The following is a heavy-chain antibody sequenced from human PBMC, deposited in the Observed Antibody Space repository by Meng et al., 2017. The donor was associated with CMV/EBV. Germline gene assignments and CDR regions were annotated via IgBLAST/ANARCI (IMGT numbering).Heavy chain of an antibody. CDR2: ISSSSSYI. V-gene: IGHV3-21*01. CDR3: ARDRGEDDFWSGYYNNWFDP. CDR1: SYS. Sequence: SYSMNWVRKATGKGLEWVSSISSSSSYIYYADSVKGRFTISRDNAKNSLYLQMNSLRAEDTAVYYCARDRGEDDFWSGYYNNWFDPWGQGTLVTVSS. D-gene: IGHD3-3*01. J-gene: IGHJ5*02.